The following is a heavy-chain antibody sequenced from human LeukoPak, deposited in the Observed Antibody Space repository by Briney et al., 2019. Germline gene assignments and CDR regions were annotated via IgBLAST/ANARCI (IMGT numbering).Heavy chain of an antibody. J-gene: IGHJ4*02. CDR1: GGTFSSYA. CDR3: ARTGVAALSFDY. V-gene: IGHV1-69*01. CDR2: IIPIFGTA. D-gene: IGHD6-13*01. Sequence: ASVKVSCKASGGTFSSYAISWVRQAPGQGVEWMGGIIPIFGTAYYAQKFQGRVTLTADESTSTAYMELSSLRSEDTAVYYCARTGVAALSFDYWGQGTLVTVSS.